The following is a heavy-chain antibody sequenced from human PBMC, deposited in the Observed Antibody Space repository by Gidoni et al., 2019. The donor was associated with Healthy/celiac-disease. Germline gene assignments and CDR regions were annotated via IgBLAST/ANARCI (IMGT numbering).Heavy chain of an antibody. CDR3: ARQNTVTDFDY. CDR1: GYSISSGYY. J-gene: IGHJ4*02. V-gene: IGHV4-38-2*02. D-gene: IGHD4-17*01. Sequence: QVQLQESGPGLVKPSETLSLTCTVSGYSISSGYYWGWIRQPPGKGLEWIGSIYHSGSTYYNPSLKSRVTISVDTSKNQFSLKLSSVTAADTAVYYCARQNTVTDFDYWGQGTLVTVSS. CDR2: IYHSGST.